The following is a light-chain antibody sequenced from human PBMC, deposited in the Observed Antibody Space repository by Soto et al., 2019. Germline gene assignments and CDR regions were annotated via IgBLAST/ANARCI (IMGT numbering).Light chain of an antibody. CDR1: SSDVGDYNY. CDR3: TSYSTSTIPYV. Sequence: QSVLTHLASVYGSPGQSITISFIGTSSDVGDYNYVSWYQRQPGKPPQLIIFDVSTRPSGVSDRFSGSKSGNTASLTISGLQADDEADYFCTSYSTSTIPYVFGSGTKVTVL. CDR2: DVS. J-gene: IGLJ1*01. V-gene: IGLV2-14*03.